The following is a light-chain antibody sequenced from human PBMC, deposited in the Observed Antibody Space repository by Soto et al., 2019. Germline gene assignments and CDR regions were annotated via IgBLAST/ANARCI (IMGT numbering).Light chain of an antibody. CDR3: SSYTSSSIDYV. CDR2: EVS. J-gene: IGLJ1*01. Sequence: QSALTQPASVSGSPGQSITISCTGPSSDVGGYNYVSWYQQHPGKAPKLMIYEVSNRPSGVSNRFSGSKSGNTASLTIFGLQAEDEADYYCSSYTSSSIDYVFGTGTKGTVL. V-gene: IGLV2-14*01. CDR1: SSDVGGYNY.